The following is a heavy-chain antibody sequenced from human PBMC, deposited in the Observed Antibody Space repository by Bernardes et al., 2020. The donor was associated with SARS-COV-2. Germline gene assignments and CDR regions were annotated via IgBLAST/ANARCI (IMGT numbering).Heavy chain of an antibody. CDR2: IYWNDEK. Sequence: SGPTLVKPTQTLTLTCSFSGFSLITNGVGVGWIRQPPGKALEWLALIYWNDEKRYSPSLKSRLTITKDTSKNQVVLTMTNMDPVDAATYYCARISNYVYYYGMDVWGQGTTVTVSS. J-gene: IGHJ6*02. CDR3: ARISNYVYYYGMDV. D-gene: IGHD2-2*01. CDR1: GFSLITNGVG. V-gene: IGHV2-5*01.